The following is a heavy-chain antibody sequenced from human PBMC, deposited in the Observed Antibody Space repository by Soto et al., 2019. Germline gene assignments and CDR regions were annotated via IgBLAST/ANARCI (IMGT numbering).Heavy chain of an antibody. CDR2: IYYSGST. CDR1: GGSISSSSYY. J-gene: IGHJ6*02. CDR3: ARQSGYYYYAMDV. V-gene: IGHV4-39*01. Sequence: QLQLQESGPGLVKPSETLSLICTVSGGSISSSSYYWGWIRQPPGKGLEWIGSIYYSGSTYYNPSLKCRVTTSVDTSKNQFSLKLNSVTAADTAVYYCARQSGYYYYAMDVWGQGTTVTVSS.